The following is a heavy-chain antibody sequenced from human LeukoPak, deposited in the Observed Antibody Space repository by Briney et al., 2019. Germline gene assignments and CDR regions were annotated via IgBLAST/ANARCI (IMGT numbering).Heavy chain of an antibody. CDR3: ARFFYFPGGSCLDY. Sequence: GESLKISCKGSAYSLTSYWIGWVRQMPAKDLEWMGISYPGDSDTRYSPSFQGQVTISADKSISTAYLQWSSLKASDTAMYYCARFFYFPGGSCLDYWGQGTLVTVSS. CDR2: SYPGDSDT. J-gene: IGHJ4*02. CDR1: AYSLTSYW. V-gene: IGHV5-51*01. D-gene: IGHD2-15*01.